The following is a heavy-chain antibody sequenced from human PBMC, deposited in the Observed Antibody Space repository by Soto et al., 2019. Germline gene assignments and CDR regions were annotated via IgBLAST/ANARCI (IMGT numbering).Heavy chain of an antibody. CDR2: ISLYSDGT. CDR3: ARVVPGAEAWFGP. J-gene: IGHJ5*02. V-gene: IGHV1-18*01. Sequence: GASVKVSCKTSGYTFSNYGRTWVRQAPGQPLEWLGWISLYSDGTNYAQKFQGRVSMTTDTSTTTAYMELRSLRSDDTAVYYCARVVPGAEAWFGPWGQGTLVTVSS. D-gene: IGHD2-2*01. CDR1: GYTFSNYG.